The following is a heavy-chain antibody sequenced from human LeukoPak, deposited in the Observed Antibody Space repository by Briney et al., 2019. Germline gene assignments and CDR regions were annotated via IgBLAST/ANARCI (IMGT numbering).Heavy chain of an antibody. CDR2: IIPIFGTA. Sequence: SVKVSCKASGGTFSSYAISWVRQAPGQGLEWMGGIIPIFGTANYAQKFQGRVTITTDESTSTAYMELSSLRSEDTAVYYCARGDCSSTSCYQYYYYYMDVWGKGTTVTVSS. J-gene: IGHJ6*03. CDR3: ARGDCSSTSCYQYYYYYMDV. CDR1: GGTFSSYA. D-gene: IGHD2-2*01. V-gene: IGHV1-69*05.